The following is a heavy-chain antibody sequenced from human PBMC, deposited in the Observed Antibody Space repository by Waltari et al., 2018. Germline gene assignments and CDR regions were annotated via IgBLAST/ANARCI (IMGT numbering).Heavy chain of an antibody. Sequence: EVQMVESGGGLVKPGGPLRLSCAASGFTFSSYSMNWVRQAPGKGLEWVSSISSSSYIYYADSVKGRFTISRDNAKNSLYLQMNSLRAEDTAVYYCARVATSGLDYWGQGTLVTVSS. CDR3: ARVATSGLDY. V-gene: IGHV3-21*01. CDR1: GFTFSSYS. D-gene: IGHD3-3*01. J-gene: IGHJ4*02. CDR2: ISSSSYI.